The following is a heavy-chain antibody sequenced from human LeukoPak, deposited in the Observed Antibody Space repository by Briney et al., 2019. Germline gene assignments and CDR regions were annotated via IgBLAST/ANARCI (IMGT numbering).Heavy chain of an antibody. V-gene: IGHV3-23*01. CDR2: ISGSGGGT. Sequence: GGSLRLSCVVSGITLSNYGMSWVRQAPGKGLEWVAGISGSGGGTQYADSVKGRFTISRDNRKNILYLQMNSLRAEDTAMYFCAKRGVVIRVILVGFHKEAYYFDSWGQGALVTVSS. CDR1: GITLSNYG. D-gene: IGHD3-22*01. J-gene: IGHJ4*02. CDR3: AKRGVVIRVILVGFHKEAYYFDS.